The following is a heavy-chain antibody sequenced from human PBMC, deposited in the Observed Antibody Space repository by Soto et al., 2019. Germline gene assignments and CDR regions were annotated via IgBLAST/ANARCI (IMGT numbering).Heavy chain of an antibody. V-gene: IGHV4-59*01. Sequence: SETLSLTCTVSGGSISSYYWSWIRQPPGKGLEWIGYIYYSGSTNYNPSLKSRVTISVDTSKNQFSLKLSSVTAADTAVYYCARVRRYCSGGSCYLWYFDYWGQGTLVTVSS. CDR3: ARVRRYCSGGSCYLWYFDY. CDR2: IYYSGST. CDR1: GGSISSYY. D-gene: IGHD2-15*01. J-gene: IGHJ4*02.